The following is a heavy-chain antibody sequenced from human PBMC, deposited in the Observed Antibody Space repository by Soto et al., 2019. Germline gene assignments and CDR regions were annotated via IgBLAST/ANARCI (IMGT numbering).Heavy chain of an antibody. J-gene: IGHJ4*02. CDR2: ISSSSSTI. Sequence: PGGSLRLSCAASGFTFSSYSMNWVRQAPGKGLEWVSYISSSSSTIYYADSVKGRFTISRDNAKNSLYLQMNSLRDEDTAVYYCARGKLLTFQWVPAAIFDYWGQGT. D-gene: IGHD2-2*01. CDR1: GFTFSSYS. CDR3: ARGKLLTFQWVPAAIFDY. V-gene: IGHV3-48*02.